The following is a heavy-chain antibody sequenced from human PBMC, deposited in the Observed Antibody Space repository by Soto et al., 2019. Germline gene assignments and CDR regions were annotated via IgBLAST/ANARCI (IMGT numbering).Heavy chain of an antibody. D-gene: IGHD2-21*01. V-gene: IGHV3-30*18. CDR2: ISYDGSNK. Sequence: QVQLVESGGGVVQPGRSLRLSCAASGCTFSSYGMHWVRQAPGKGLEWVAVISYDGSNKYYADSVQGRFTISRDNSKKAVYLRMDSLGAEGTGVYYCAKDCDPYADWSVCGRGYYYGMDVWGQGTPVTVSS. J-gene: IGHJ6*02. CDR3: AKDCDPYADWSVCGRGYYYGMDV. CDR1: GCTFSSYG.